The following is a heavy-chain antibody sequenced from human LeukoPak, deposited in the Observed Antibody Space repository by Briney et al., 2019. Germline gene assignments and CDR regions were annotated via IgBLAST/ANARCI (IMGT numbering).Heavy chain of an antibody. CDR3: AVISSSVDY. CDR1: GYTFTRYY. J-gene: IGHJ4*02. D-gene: IGHD6-19*01. CDR2: INISAGNT. Sequence: ASVKVSCKASGYTFTRYYMYWVRQAPGQGLEWMGVINISAGNTNYAQKFQGRVTITRNTSISTAYMELSSLRSEDTAVYYCAVISSSVDYWGQETLVTVSS. V-gene: IGHV1-46*01.